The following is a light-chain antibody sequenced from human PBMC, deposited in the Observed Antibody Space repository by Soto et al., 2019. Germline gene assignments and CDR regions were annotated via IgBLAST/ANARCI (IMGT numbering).Light chain of an antibody. Sequence: IQMTQSPSALSESVVAVVTITGRASQSIVTYLNWYLQKPGKAPKLLIYAASNFQSGVPSRFSGSGSGTDFTLTINSLQPEDFATYYCQQANSFPLTCGGGTKVDIK. CDR3: QQANSFPLT. V-gene: IGKV1-39*01. J-gene: IGKJ4*01. CDR2: AAS. CDR1: QSIVTY.